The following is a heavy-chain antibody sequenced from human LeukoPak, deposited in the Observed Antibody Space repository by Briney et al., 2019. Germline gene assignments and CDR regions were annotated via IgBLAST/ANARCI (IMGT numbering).Heavy chain of an antibody. CDR1: GYTFTGYY. V-gene: IGHV1-2*02. CDR2: INPNSGGT. Sequence: ASVKVSCKASGYTFTGYYMHWVRQAPGQGLEWMGWINPNSGGTNYAQKFQGRVTMTRDTSISTAYMELSRLRSDDTAVYYCAREVVVVPAAMGGLFGDPYNWFDPWGQGTLVTASS. CDR3: AREVVVVPAAMGGLFGDPYNWFDP. J-gene: IGHJ5*02. D-gene: IGHD2-2*01.